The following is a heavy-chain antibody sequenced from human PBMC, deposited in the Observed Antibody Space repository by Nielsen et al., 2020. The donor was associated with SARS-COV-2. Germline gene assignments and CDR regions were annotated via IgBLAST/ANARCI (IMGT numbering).Heavy chain of an antibody. CDR2: TVVGSGNT. J-gene: IGHJ6*02. CDR3: AAEKRGVVGATHYYYGMDV. D-gene: IGHD1-26*01. Sequence: WVRQASGQRLEWIGWTVVGSGNTNYAQKFQERVTITRDMSTSTAYMELSSLRSEDTAVYYCAAEKRGVVGATHYYYGMDVWGQGTTVTVSS. V-gene: IGHV1-58*01.